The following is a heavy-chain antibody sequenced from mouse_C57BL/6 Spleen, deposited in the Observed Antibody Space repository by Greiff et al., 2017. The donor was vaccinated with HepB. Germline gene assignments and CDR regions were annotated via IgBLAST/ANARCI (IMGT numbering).Heavy chain of an antibody. CDR2: ISSGGDYI. V-gene: IGHV5-9-1*02. J-gene: IGHJ4*01. CDR3: TRDGRGYYAMDY. CDR1: GFTFSSYA. Sequence: EVMLVESGEGLVKPGGSLKLSCAASGFTFSSYAMSWVRQTPEKRLEWVAYISSGGDYIYYADTVKGRFTISRDNARNTLYLQMSSLKSEDTAMYYCTRDGRGYYAMDYWGQGTSVTVSS. D-gene: IGHD2-3*01.